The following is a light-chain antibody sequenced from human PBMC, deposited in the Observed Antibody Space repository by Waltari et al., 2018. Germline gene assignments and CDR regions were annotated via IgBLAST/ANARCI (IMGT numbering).Light chain of an antibody. Sequence: DIQMTQSPSPLSASVGDRVTITCRASQSISIWLAWYQQKPGKAPKLLIYKASDLETGVPSRFSGSGSGTEFTLTISCLQPDDFATYYCQQYNSYPYTFGQGTNLEVK. J-gene: IGKJ2*01. CDR1: QSISIW. CDR2: KAS. V-gene: IGKV1-5*03. CDR3: QQYNSYPYT.